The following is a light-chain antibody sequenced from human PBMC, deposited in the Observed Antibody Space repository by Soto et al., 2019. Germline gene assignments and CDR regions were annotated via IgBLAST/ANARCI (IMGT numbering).Light chain of an antibody. V-gene: IGKV3-11*01. J-gene: IGKJ5*01. CDR1: QSVSSY. CDR2: DAS. Sequence: EIVMTQSPATLSVSPGERATLSCRASQSVSSYLAWYQQKPGQAPRLLIYDASNRATGIQARFSGSGSGTDFTLTIRSLEPEDFAVYYCQQRSNWPRTVGQGTRLEIK. CDR3: QQRSNWPRT.